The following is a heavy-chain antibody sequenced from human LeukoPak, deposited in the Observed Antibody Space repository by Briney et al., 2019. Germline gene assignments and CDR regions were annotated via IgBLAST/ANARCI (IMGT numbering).Heavy chain of an antibody. Sequence: ASVKVSCKSSGYTFTTYGITWVRQAPGQGLEWMGIINPSGGSTNYAQKFQGRVTMTRETSTSTVYMELSSLRSDDTGVYYCARWDEFSYGQPQGGSLDYWGQGTLVIVSS. V-gene: IGHV1-46*01. CDR2: INPSGGST. D-gene: IGHD5-18*01. CDR1: GYTFTTYG. CDR3: ARWDEFSYGQPQGGSLDY. J-gene: IGHJ4*02.